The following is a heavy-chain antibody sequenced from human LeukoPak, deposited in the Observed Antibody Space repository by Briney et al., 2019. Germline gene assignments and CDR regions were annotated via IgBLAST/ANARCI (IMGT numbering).Heavy chain of an antibody. V-gene: IGHV3-73*01. CDR2: IRSKANSYAT. Sequence: GGSLRLSCAASGFTFSGSAMHWVRQASGKGLEWVGRIRSKANSYATAYAASVKGRFTISREDSKNTAYLQMNSLKTEDTAVYYCTRHEDYYGSADFDYWGQGTLVTVSS. CDR1: GFTFSGSA. J-gene: IGHJ4*02. CDR3: TRHEDYYGSADFDY. D-gene: IGHD3-10*01.